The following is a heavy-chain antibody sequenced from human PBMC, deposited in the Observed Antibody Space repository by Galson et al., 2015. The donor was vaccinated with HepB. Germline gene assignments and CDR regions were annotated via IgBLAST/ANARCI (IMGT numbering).Heavy chain of an antibody. Sequence: SVKVSCKASGYTFTSYGISWVRQAPGQGLEWMGWISAYNGNTNYAQKLQGRVTMTTDTSTSTAYMELRSLRSDDTAVYYCARAPAKIAAQYYFDYWGQGTLVTVSS. D-gene: IGHD6-6*01. CDR1: GYTFTSYG. CDR3: ARAPAKIAAQYYFDY. CDR2: ISAYNGNT. V-gene: IGHV1-18*01. J-gene: IGHJ4*02.